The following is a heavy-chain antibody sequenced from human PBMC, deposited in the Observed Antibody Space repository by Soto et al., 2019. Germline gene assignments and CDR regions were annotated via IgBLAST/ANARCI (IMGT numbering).Heavy chain of an antibody. J-gene: IGHJ6*02. CDR3: TRESAQGDYYGSGRYFDYYYGMDV. D-gene: IGHD3-10*01. CDR2: IRSKAYGGTT. Sequence: EVQLVESGGGLVKPGRSLRLSCTASGFTFGDYAMSWFRQAPGKGLEWVGFIRSKAYGGTTEYAASVKGRFTISRDDSKSIAYLQMNSLKTEDTAVYYCTRESAQGDYYGSGRYFDYYYGMDVWGQGTTVTVSS. V-gene: IGHV3-49*05. CDR1: GFTFGDYA.